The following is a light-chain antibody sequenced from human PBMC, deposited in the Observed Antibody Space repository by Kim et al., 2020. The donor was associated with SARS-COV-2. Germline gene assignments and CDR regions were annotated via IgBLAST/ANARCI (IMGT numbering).Light chain of an antibody. V-gene: IGLV6-57*03. CDR3: QSYNRDNVL. J-gene: IGLJ2*01. CDR2: EDD. Sequence: GWTATRSCTRSSGGIDDNCVKWYQQRPGGVPTAVIYEDDQRPSGVSYRISGSIDNSSNSASLTISGLRTEDEADYYCQSYNRDNVLFGGGTQLTVL. CDR1: SGGIDDNC.